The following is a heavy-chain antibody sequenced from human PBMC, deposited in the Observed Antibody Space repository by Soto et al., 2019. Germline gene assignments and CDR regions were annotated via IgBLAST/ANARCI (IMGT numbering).Heavy chain of an antibody. CDR3: ARGSQCSVDH. J-gene: IGHJ4*02. D-gene: IGHD6-19*01. CDR2: MNPHSGDT. CDR1: GGTFSSYA. V-gene: IGHV1-8*02. Sequence: ASVKVSCKASGGTFSSYAISWVRQATGQGLEWIGWMNPHSGDTGFAQRFQGRVTMTRNTSINTAYMELRSLRSQDTAVYYCARGSQCSVDHLGQGTRVTLSS.